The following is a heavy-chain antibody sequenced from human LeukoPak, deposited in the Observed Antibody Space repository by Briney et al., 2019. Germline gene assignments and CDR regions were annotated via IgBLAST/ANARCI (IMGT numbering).Heavy chain of an antibody. J-gene: IGHJ4*02. V-gene: IGHV4-59*08. CDR3: ARHVWLQPFDY. CDR1: GGFIHRYY. Sequence: SETLSLTCLCSGGFIHRYYWSWLRQPPCKGLDWIGYIYYSGCTNYNPSLRSRVTISVATSKIQFTLKRSSVTAADTAVYYCARHVWLQPFDYWGQGTLVTVSS. D-gene: IGHD3-9*01. CDR2: IYYSGCT.